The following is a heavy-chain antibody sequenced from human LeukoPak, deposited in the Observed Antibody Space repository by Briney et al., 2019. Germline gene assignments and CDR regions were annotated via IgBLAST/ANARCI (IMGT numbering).Heavy chain of an antibody. CDR1: GFTFSSYG. Sequence: HPGGSLRLSCAASGFTFSSYGMSWVRQAPGKGLEWVSAISGSGGSTYYADSVKGRFTISRDNSKNTLYLQMNSLRAEDTAVYYCARVRYYYGSGSYNFDYWGQGTLVTVSS. J-gene: IGHJ4*02. V-gene: IGHV3-23*01. D-gene: IGHD3-10*01. CDR2: ISGSGGST. CDR3: ARVRYYYGSGSYNFDY.